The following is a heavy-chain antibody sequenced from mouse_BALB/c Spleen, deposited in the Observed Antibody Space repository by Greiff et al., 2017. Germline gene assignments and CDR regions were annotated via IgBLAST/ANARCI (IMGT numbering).Heavy chain of an antibody. J-gene: IGHJ2*01. V-gene: IGHV7-3*02. D-gene: IGHD2-4*01. CDR2: IRNKANGYTT. CDR3: ARDMRINYFDY. CDR1: GFTFTDYY. Sequence: EVHLVESGGGLVQPGGSLRLSCATSGFTFTDYYMSWVRQPPGKALEWLGFIRNKANGYTTEYSASVKGRFTISRDNSQSILYLQMNTLRAEDSATYYCARDMRINYFDYWGQGTTLTVSS.